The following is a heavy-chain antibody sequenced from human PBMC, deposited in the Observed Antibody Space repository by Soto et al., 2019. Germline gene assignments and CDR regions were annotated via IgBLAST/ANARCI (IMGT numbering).Heavy chain of an antibody. CDR2: IYHSGST. Sequence: QVQLQESGPGLVKPSGTLSLTCAVSGGSISSSNWWSWVRQPPGKGLEWIGEIYHSGSTNYNPSPKSRVTIAVDKPKNQFSLKLGSVTAADTAVYYWACGSGGSSGGVDYWGQGTLVTVSS. CDR3: ACGSGGSSGGVDY. CDR1: GGSISSSNW. D-gene: IGHD6-6*01. V-gene: IGHV4-4*02. J-gene: IGHJ4*02.